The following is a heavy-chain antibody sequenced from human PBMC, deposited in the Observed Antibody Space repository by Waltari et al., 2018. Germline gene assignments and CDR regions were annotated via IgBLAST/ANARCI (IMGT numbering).Heavy chain of an antibody. CDR1: GGTFSSYT. J-gene: IGHJ5*02. D-gene: IGHD3-22*01. V-gene: IGHV1-69*02. CDR3: ATFSSYYYDSSGYSGWFDP. CDR2: IIPILGIA. Sequence: QVQLVQSGAEVKKPGSSVKVSCKASGGTFSSYTISWVRQAPGPGLEWMGRIIPILGIANYAQKFQGRVTITADKSTSTAYMELSSLRSEDTAVYYCATFSSYYYDSSGYSGWFDPWGQGTLVTVSS.